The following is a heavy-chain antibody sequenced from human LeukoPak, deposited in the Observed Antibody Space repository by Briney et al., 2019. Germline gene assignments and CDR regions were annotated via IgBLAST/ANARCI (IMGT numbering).Heavy chain of an antibody. J-gene: IGHJ4*02. V-gene: IGHV3-23*01. CDR3: AKRGVVIRVFLVGFHKEAYYFDS. CDR1: GLTLSNYG. Sequence: GGSLRLSCAVSGLTLSNYGMSWVRQAPGKGLEWVAGLSGSGGGTNYADSVQGRFTISRDNPKNTLYLQMNSLRAEDTAVYFCAKRGVVIRVFLVGFHKEAYYFDSWGQGALVTVSS. D-gene: IGHD3-10*01. CDR2: LSGSGGGT.